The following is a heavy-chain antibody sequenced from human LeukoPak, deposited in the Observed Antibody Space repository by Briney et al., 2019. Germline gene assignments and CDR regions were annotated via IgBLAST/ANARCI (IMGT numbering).Heavy chain of an antibody. CDR1: GYTFTSYY. Sequence: ASAKVSCKASGYTFTSYYMHWVRQAPGQGLEWMGIINPSGGSTSYAQKFQGRVTMTRDTSTSTVYMELSSLGSEDTAVYYCAREGQVGATVGPYFDYWGQGTLVTVSS. CDR3: AREGQVGATVGPYFDY. V-gene: IGHV1-46*01. J-gene: IGHJ4*02. CDR2: INPSGGST. D-gene: IGHD1-26*01.